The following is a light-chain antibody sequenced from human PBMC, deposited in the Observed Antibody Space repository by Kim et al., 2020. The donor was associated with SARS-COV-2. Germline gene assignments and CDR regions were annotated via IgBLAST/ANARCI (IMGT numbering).Light chain of an antibody. CDR2: DTN. CDR1: TGTVTSGHY. V-gene: IGLV7-46*01. CDR3: LLSSGGVRV. Sequence: PGGTVTLTRESSTGTVTSGHYPYWFQQRPGQTPRTLIYDTNRKHSLTPARFSGSLLGGKAALTLSGAQPDDEADYYCLLSSGGVRVFGGGTQLTVL. J-gene: IGLJ3*02.